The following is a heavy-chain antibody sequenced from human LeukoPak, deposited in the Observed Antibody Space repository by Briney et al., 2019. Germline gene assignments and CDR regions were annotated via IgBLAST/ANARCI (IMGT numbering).Heavy chain of an antibody. V-gene: IGHV4-59*11. CDR3: ARETYTKHAFDI. CDR1: GGSISSHY. CDR2: IYYSGST. Sequence: SETLSLTCTVSGGSISSHYWSWIRQPPGKGLEWIGYIYYSGSTNYNPSLKSRVTISVDTSKNQFSLKLSSVTAADTAVYYCARETYTKHAFDIWGRGTMVTVSS. D-gene: IGHD4-11*01. J-gene: IGHJ3*02.